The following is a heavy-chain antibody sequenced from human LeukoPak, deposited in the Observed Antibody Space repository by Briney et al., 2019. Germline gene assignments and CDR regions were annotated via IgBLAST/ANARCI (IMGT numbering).Heavy chain of an antibody. CDR3: AKWGDYDILTGYYDSDY. CDR1: GFIFSNYA. D-gene: IGHD3-9*01. V-gene: IGHV3-23*01. CDR2: IGGRGGVI. J-gene: IGHJ4*01. Sequence: PGGSLRLSCAASGFIFSNYAMSWVRQAPGEGLEWVSAIGGRGGVIYYADSVKGRFTVSSDNPKNTLYLQMNTLRVEDTAVYYCAKWGDYDILTGYYDSDYGPHRTLVTVSS.